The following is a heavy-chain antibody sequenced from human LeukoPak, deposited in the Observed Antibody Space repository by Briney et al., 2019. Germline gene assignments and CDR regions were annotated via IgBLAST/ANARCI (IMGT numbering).Heavy chain of an antibody. D-gene: IGHD2-21*01. V-gene: IGHV3-23*01. CDR3: AKDAIYGDGYWEFDY. J-gene: IGHJ4*02. CDR2: VLSGGGST. Sequence: GGSLRLSCEGSGFNLGGYSMSWVRQAPGKGLEWVSGVLSGGGSTYYADAVKGRFTISRDNSRSTLYLQMNSLRAEDTAVYYCAKDAIYGDGYWEFDYWGQGTLVTVSS. CDR1: GFNLGGYS.